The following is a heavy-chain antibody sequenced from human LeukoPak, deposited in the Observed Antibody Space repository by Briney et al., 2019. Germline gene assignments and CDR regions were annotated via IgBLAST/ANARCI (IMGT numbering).Heavy chain of an antibody. D-gene: IGHD1-26*01. J-gene: IGHJ4*02. CDR1: GFTFSSYS. V-gene: IGHV3-21*01. CDR3: ARSSGSYPLYFDY. Sequence: GGSLRLSCAASGFTFSSYSMNWVRQAPGKGLEWVSSISSSSSYIYYADSVKGRFTISRDNAKNSLYLQMNSLRAEDTAVFYCARSSGSYPLYFDYWGQGTLVTVSS. CDR2: ISSSSSYI.